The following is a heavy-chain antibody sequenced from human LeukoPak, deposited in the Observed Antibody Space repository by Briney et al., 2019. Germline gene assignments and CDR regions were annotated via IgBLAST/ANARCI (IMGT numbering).Heavy chain of an antibody. V-gene: IGHV3-23*01. J-gene: IGHJ3*02. CDR3: AKSRSAYPRVDGFDM. CDR2: ISGSGGST. Sequence: GGSLRLSCAAFGFTFSSYAMSWVRQAPGKGLEWVSAISGSGGSTYYADSVKGRFTISRDNSKNTLYLQMNSLRAEDTAVYYCAKSRSAYPRVDGFDMWGQGTMVTVSS. D-gene: IGHD3-3*01. CDR1: GFTFSSYA.